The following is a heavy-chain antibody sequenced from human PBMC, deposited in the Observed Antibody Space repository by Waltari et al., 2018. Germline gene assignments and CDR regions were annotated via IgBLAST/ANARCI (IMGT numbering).Heavy chain of an antibody. CDR2: ISPISGTA. D-gene: IGHD5-12*01. V-gene: IGHV1-69*13. Sequence: QVQLVQSGAEVKKPGSSVKVSCKTSGGTFSSYAISWVRQAPGQGLERMGRISPISGTANYDQKFQGRVTITADNSTSTAYMELSSLRSEDTAVYYCAGEGEGYNQQFDYWGQGTLVTVSS. J-gene: IGHJ4*02. CDR3: AGEGEGYNQQFDY. CDR1: GGTFSSYA.